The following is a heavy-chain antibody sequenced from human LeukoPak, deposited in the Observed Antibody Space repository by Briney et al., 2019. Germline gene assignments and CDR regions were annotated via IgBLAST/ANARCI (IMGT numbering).Heavy chain of an antibody. D-gene: IGHD3-3*01. V-gene: IGHV3-23*01. J-gene: IGHJ4*02. CDR2: ISGSGGST. CDR3: AKRHYDFWSGYQNQMYYFDY. Sequence: GGSLRLSCAASGFTFSSYAMSWVRQAPGKGLEWVSAISGSGGSTYYADSVKGRFTISRDNSKNTLYLQMNSLRAEDTAVYYCAKRHYDFWSGYQNQMYYFDYWGQGTLVTASS. CDR1: GFTFSSYA.